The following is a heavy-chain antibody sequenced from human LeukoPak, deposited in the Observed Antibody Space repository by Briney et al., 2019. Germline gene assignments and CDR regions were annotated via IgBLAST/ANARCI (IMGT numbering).Heavy chain of an antibody. CDR1: GFTFSSYS. V-gene: IGHV3-21*01. CDR2: ISSSSSYI. CDR3: ARDSKGRKFDY. J-gene: IGHJ4*02. D-gene: IGHD4-11*01. Sequence: GGSLRLSCAASGFTFSSYSMNWVRQAPGKGLEWVSSISSSSSYIYYADSVRGRVTISRDNAKNSLYLQMNSLRAEDTAVYYCARDSKGRKFDYWGQGTLVTVSS.